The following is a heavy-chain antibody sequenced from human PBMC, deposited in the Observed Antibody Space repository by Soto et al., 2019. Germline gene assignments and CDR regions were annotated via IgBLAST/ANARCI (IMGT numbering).Heavy chain of an antibody. J-gene: IGHJ5*02. CDR3: ARDRGLGSGWYGWFDP. Sequence: SETLSLTCAVSGGSISSGGYSWSWIRQPPGKGLEWIGYIYHSGSTNYNPSLKSRVTISVDRSKNQFSLKLSSVTAADSVVYYCARDRGLGSGWYGWFDPWGQGTLVTVSS. V-gene: IGHV4-30-2*01. CDR2: IYHSGST. D-gene: IGHD6-19*01. CDR1: GGSISSGGYS.